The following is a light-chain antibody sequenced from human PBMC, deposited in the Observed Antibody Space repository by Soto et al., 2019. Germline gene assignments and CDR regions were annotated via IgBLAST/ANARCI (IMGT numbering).Light chain of an antibody. Sequence: EVVWTQSPGTLSLSPGERATLSCRASQSVASRRVAWYKQKPGQALRLVIYGASSRATGIPDRFSGSGSGTEFTLTINRLEPEDFVVYYCQLYGSSTLYTFGQGTRLEI. J-gene: IGKJ5*01. CDR3: QLYGSSTLYT. V-gene: IGKV3-20*01. CDR2: GAS. CDR1: QSVASRR.